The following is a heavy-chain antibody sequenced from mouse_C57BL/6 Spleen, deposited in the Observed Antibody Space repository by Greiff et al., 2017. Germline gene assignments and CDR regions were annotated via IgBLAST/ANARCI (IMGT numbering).Heavy chain of an antibody. CDR3: ARTDYYGRYFDY. J-gene: IGHJ2*01. V-gene: IGHV1-55*01. Sequence: QVQLQQPGAELVKPGASVKMSCKASGYTFTSYWITWVKQRPGQGLEWIGDIYPGSGSTNYNEKFKSTATLTVDTSSSTAYMQLSSLTSEDSAVYYCARTDYYGRYFDYWGQGTTLTVSS. CDR1: GYTFTSYW. CDR2: IYPGSGST. D-gene: IGHD1-1*01.